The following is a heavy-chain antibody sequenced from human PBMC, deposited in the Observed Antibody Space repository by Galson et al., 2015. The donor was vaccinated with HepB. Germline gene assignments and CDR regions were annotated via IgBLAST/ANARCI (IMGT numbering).Heavy chain of an antibody. V-gene: IGHV3-33*06. D-gene: IGHD3-16*01. CDR2: IWYDGSNK. Sequence: SLRLSCAASGFPFSSYGMHWVRQAPGKWLEWVAVIWYDGSNKYYADSVKGRFTISRDNSKNTLYLQMNSLRAEDTAVYYCAKVHTKGLGGMDVWGQGTTVTVSS. CDR3: AKVHTKGLGGMDV. CDR1: GFPFSSYG. J-gene: IGHJ6*02.